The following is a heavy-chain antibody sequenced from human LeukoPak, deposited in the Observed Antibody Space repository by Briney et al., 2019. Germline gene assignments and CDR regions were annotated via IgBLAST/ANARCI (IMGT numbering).Heavy chain of an antibody. V-gene: IGHV4-31*03. CDR3: ARGGTVTSHPTDL. D-gene: IGHD4-17*01. Sequence: SETLSLTCTVSGGSISSGGYYWSWIRQHPGKGLEWIGYIYYSGSTYYNPSLKSRVTISVDTSKNQFSLKLSSVTAADTAVYYCARGGTVTSHPTDLWGQGTTVIVYS. J-gene: IGHJ6*02. CDR1: GGSISSGGYY. CDR2: IYYSGST.